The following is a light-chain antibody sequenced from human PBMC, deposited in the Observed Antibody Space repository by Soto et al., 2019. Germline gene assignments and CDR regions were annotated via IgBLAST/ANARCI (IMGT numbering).Light chain of an antibody. V-gene: IGKV1-6*02. CDR1: QAIRND. Sequence: AIQMTQSPSSLSASVGDRVTITCRASQAIRNDLGWYQQKPGKAPKILINAASKLKSGVPARFSGSGSGTDFTLTISSLQPEDFATYDCLQDNNYPRTFGQGTRVQVK. CDR2: AAS. J-gene: IGKJ1*01. CDR3: LQDNNYPRT.